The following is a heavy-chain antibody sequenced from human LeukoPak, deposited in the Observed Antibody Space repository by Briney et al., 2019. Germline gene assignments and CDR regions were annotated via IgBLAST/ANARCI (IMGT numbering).Heavy chain of an antibody. Sequence: SETLSLTCTVSGGSISSYYWSWIRQPAGKGLEWIGRIYTSGSTNYNPSLKSRVTMSVDTSKNQFSLKLSSVTAADTAVYYCVRDLGITMVQGVIPHFDYWGQGTLVTVSS. J-gene: IGHJ4*02. CDR1: GGSISSYY. CDR3: VRDLGITMVQGVIPHFDY. CDR2: IYTSGST. V-gene: IGHV4-4*07. D-gene: IGHD3-10*01.